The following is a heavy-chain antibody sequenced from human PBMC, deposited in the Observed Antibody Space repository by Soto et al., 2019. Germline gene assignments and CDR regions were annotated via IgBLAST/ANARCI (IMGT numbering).Heavy chain of an antibody. D-gene: IGHD1-7*01. CDR3: AREQGGTTLSYHGMYV. Sequence: QVQLVESGGGVVQPGRSLRLSCAASGFTFSSYAMHWVRQDPGQGLEWVSLISYDGSNKYYSDSVKGRFTISRDNSKNTLYLQMNSPRPEDTAVYHCAREQGGTTLSYHGMYVRGQGTRVTVSS. CDR1: GFTFSSYA. CDR2: ISYDGSNK. V-gene: IGHV3-30-3*01. J-gene: IGHJ6*02.